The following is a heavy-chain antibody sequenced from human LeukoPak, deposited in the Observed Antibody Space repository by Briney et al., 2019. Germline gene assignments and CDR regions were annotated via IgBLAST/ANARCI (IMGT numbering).Heavy chain of an antibody. CDR1: GYTFTGYY. V-gene: IGHV1-2*02. CDR3: ARGGPGIAAAGEYYYYYMDV. D-gene: IGHD6-13*01. Sequence: ASVKVSCKASGYTFTGYYMHWVRQAPGQGLEWMGWINPNSGGTNYAQKFQGRVTMTRDTSISTTYMELSRLRSDDTAVYYCARGGPGIAAAGEYYYYYMDVWGKGTTVTVSS. J-gene: IGHJ6*03. CDR2: INPNSGGT.